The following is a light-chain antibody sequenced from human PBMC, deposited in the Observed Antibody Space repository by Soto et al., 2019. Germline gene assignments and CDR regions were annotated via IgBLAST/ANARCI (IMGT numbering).Light chain of an antibody. Sequence: DIQMTQSPSTLSASIGDRVTITCRASESIRTWLAWYQHKPGKAPKFLIYDASSLESGVPSRFSGSGSGTEFTLTISNLQPDDFATYYCQQLNSYPPTFGGGTKVEIK. J-gene: IGKJ4*01. CDR3: QQLNSYPPT. CDR2: DAS. V-gene: IGKV1-5*01. CDR1: ESIRTW.